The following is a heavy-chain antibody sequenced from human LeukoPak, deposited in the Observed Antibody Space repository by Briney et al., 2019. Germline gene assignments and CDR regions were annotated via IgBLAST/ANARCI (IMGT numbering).Heavy chain of an antibody. CDR2: IKSKSDGRTS. D-gene: IGHD2-2*01. CDR1: GFTFSNAW. Sequence: GGSLRLSCAASGFTFSNAWMRWVRQAPGKGLEWVGRIKSKSDGRTSDYAAPVKCRFTISRDDSKNTLYLQMNSLKTEDTAVYYCTTDIPVNSSSTSFYRRDYWGEGSLVTV. V-gene: IGHV3-15*01. J-gene: IGHJ4*02. CDR3: TTDIPVNSSSTSFYRRDY.